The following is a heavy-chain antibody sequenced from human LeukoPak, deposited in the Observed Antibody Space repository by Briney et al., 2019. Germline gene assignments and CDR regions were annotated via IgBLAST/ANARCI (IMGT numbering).Heavy chain of an antibody. CDR3: ARDQKSREDSSGLYYYGMDV. D-gene: IGHD6-19*01. CDR1: GGTFSSYA. Sequence: GSSVKVSCTASGGTFSSYAISWVRQAPGQGLEWMGGIIPIFGTANYAQKFQGRVTITADESTSTAYMELSSLRSDDTAVYYCARDQKSREDSSGLYYYGMDVWGQGTTVTVSS. CDR2: IIPIFGTA. V-gene: IGHV1-69*01. J-gene: IGHJ6*02.